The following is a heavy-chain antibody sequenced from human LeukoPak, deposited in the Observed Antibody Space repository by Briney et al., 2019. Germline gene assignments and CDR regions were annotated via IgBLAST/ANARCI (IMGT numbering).Heavy chain of an antibody. Sequence: SETLSLTCTVSGGSISSYYWSWIRQPPGKGLEWIGYIYYSGSTNYNPSLKSRVTISVDTSKNQFSLKLSSVTAADTAVYYCARDRGDILTGYRSGTLDYWGQGTLVTVS. CDR1: GGSISSYY. J-gene: IGHJ4*02. D-gene: IGHD3-9*01. CDR2: IYYSGST. CDR3: ARDRGDILTGYRSGTLDY. V-gene: IGHV4-59*01.